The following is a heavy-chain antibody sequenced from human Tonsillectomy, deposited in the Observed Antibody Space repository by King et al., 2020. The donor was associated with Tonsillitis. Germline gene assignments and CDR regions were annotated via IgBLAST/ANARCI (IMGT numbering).Heavy chain of an antibody. CDR2: ISGSGAST. CDR1: GFTFSSYA. J-gene: IGHJ6*02. V-gene: IGHV3-23*04. CDR3: AKATLTGNAWYFHYAMDV. Sequence: VQLVESGGGLVQPGGSLGLSCAASGFTFSSYAMTWVRQAPGKGLEWVSGISGSGASTYYADSVKGRFTISRDNSKNTLYLQMSSLSAEDTAIYYCAKATLTGNAWYFHYAMDVWGLGTTVTVSS. D-gene: IGHD7-27*01.